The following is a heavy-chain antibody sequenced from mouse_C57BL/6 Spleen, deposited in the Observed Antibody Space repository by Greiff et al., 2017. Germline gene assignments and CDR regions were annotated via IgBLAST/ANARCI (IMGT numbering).Heavy chain of an antibody. J-gene: IGHJ3*01. V-gene: IGHV3-6*01. CDR1: GYSITSGYY. Sequence: EVKLQESGPGLVKPSQSLSLTCSVTGYSITSGYYWNWIRQFPGNKLEWMGYISYDGSNNYNPSLKNRISITRDTTKNQFFLKLNSVTTEDTATYYCARGAYYDYDEGFAYWGQGTLVTVSA. CDR3: ARGAYYDYDEGFAY. D-gene: IGHD2-4*01. CDR2: ISYDGSN.